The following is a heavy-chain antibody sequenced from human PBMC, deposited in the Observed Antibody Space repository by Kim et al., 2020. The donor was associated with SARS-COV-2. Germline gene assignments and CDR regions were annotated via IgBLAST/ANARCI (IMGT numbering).Heavy chain of an antibody. D-gene: IGHD2-15*01. Sequence: GKARLTLSRDNSQNQFSLQMNSLRAEDTAVYYCARDGVATTPFFGNFDYWGQGTLATVSS. J-gene: IGHJ4*02. V-gene: IGHV3-30*07. CDR3: ARDGVATTPFFGNFDY.